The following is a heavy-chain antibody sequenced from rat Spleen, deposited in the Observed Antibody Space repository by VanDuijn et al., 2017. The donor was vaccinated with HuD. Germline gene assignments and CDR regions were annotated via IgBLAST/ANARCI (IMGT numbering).Heavy chain of an antibody. CDR2: ITSAGGNT. CDR1: GFTFSSFA. V-gene: IGHV5S13*01. Sequence: EVQLVESGGGLVQPGRSLKLSCAASGFTFSSFAMAWVRQVPKKGLEWVATITSAGGNTYYPDSVKGRFTIYRDNAETTLYLQMDSLRSEDTATYYCAKRGWYYFDYWGQGVMVTVSS. CDR3: AKRGWYYFDY. J-gene: IGHJ2*01.